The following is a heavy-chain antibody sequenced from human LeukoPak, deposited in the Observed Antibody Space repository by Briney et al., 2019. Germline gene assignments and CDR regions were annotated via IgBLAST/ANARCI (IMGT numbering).Heavy chain of an antibody. CDR2: IKQDGSEK. J-gene: IGHJ4*02. Sequence: WGSLRLSCAASGFTFSSNWMNWVCQAPGQGLEWEANIKQDGSEKYYVDSVKGRFTISRDNAKNSVYLQMSSLRVDDTAFYYCARRSVAGATTGYYYDSWGQGTLVTVSS. V-gene: IGHV3-7*03. CDR3: ARRSVAGATTGYYYDS. CDR1: GFTFSSNW. D-gene: IGHD1-26*01.